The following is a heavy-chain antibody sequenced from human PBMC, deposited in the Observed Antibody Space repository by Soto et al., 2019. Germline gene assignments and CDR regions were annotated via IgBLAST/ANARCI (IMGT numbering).Heavy chain of an antibody. CDR1: AFTFSSYW. V-gene: IGHV3-7*03. Sequence: VGSLRLSCAASAFTFSSYWMSWVRQAPGKGLEWVANIKQDGSEKYYVDSVKGRFTISRDNAKNSLYLQMNSLRAEDTAVYYCARDLFEAARRGEYAFDIWGQGTMVTVSS. CDR3: ARDLFEAARRGEYAFDI. CDR2: IKQDGSEK. D-gene: IGHD3-16*01. J-gene: IGHJ3*02.